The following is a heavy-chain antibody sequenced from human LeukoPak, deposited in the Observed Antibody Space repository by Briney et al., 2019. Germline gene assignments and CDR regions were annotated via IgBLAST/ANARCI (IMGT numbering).Heavy chain of an antibody. Sequence: GGSLSLSCAASGFTFSSYAMSWVRQAPGKGLEWVSAISGSGGSTYYADSVKGRFTISRDNSKNTLYLQMNSLRAEDTAVYYCAKDPYYDSSGYYVPSYFDYWGQGTLVTVSS. CDR2: ISGSGGST. J-gene: IGHJ4*02. V-gene: IGHV3-23*01. D-gene: IGHD3-22*01. CDR3: AKDPYYDSSGYYVPSYFDY. CDR1: GFTFSSYA.